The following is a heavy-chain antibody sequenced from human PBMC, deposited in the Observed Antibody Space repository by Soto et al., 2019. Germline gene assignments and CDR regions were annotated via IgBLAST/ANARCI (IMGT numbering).Heavy chain of an antibody. CDR2: ISNDGNHK. J-gene: IGHJ4*02. CDR1: GFTFSAFG. V-gene: IGHV3-30*18. CDR3: AKTITTFGGSSTGRGALLDY. D-gene: IGHD3-3*01. Sequence: QVQLVESGGGVVQPGRSLRLSCAASGFTFSAFGMHWVRQAPGKGLEWVAVISNDGNHKYYADSVKGRFSISRDNSKNTFYLQMNSLSSEDTAVYFCAKTITTFGGSSTGRGALLDYWGQGILVTVSS.